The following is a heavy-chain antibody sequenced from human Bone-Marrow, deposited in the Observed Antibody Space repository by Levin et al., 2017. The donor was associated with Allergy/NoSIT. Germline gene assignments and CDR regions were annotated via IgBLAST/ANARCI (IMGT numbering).Heavy chain of an antibody. D-gene: IGHD6-19*01. CDR1: GFTFGSNA. CDR2: ITGSATNT. CDR3: AKDTPVVRGNGWSGNCFDR. V-gene: IGHV3-23*01. Sequence: QPGGSLRLSCVASGFTFGSNAMAWVRQAPGKGLEWVSTITGSATNTYYADSVKGRFTISRDNSKNTLFLQMDSLRAEDTAIYYCAKDTPVVRGNGWSGNCFDRWGQGTLVTVSS. J-gene: IGHJ4*02.